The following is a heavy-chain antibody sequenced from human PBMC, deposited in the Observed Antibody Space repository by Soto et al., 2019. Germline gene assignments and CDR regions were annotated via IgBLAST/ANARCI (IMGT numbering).Heavy chain of an antibody. Sequence: GGSLRLSCAASGFTFSSYWMHWVRQGPGEGQGLRRGLEWVSYISSSGSTIYYADSVKGRFTISRDNAKNSLYLQMNSLRAEDTAVYYCASSGPGTTGIFDYWGQGTLVTVSS. J-gene: IGHJ4*02. CDR1: GFTFSSYW. CDR3: ASSGPGTTGIFDY. CDR2: ISSSGSTI. V-gene: IGHV3-48*04. D-gene: IGHD1-1*01.